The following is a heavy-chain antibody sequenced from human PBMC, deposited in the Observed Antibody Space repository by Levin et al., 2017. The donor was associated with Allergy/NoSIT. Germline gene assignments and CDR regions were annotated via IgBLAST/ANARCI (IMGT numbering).Heavy chain of an antibody. CDR2: IIPIFGTA. CDR3: ARGGTSGDTVNWFDP. Sequence: ASVKVSCKASGGTFSSYAISWVRQAPGQGLEWMGGIIPIFGTANYAQKFQGRVTITADESTSTAYMELSSLRSEDTAVYYCARGGTSGDTVNWFDPWGQGTLVTVSS. D-gene: IGHD5-18*01. J-gene: IGHJ5*02. CDR1: GGTFSSYA. V-gene: IGHV1-69*13.